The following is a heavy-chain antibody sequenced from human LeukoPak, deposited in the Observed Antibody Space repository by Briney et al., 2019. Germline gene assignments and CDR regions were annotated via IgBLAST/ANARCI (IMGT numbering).Heavy chain of an antibody. Sequence: GGSLRLSCGASGFTFSSYSMNWVRQAPGKGLEWVSSISSSSSYIYYTDSVKGRFTISRDNAKNSLYLQMNSLRAEDTAVYYCARVPKYSSSPDDYRGQGTLVTVSS. D-gene: IGHD6-6*01. V-gene: IGHV3-21*01. CDR1: GFTFSSYS. J-gene: IGHJ4*02. CDR2: ISSSSSYI. CDR3: ARVPKYSSSPDDY.